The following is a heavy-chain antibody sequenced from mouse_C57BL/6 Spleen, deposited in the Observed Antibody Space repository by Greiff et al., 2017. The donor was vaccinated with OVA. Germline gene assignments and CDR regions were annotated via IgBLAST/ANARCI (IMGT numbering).Heavy chain of an antibody. Sequence: VQLQQSGPELVKPGASVKMSCKASGYTFTDYNMHWVKQSHGKSLEWIGYINPNNGGTSYNQKFKGKATLTVNKSSSTAYMELRSLTSEDSAVYYCAGYGSSYGYFDVWGTGTTVTVSS. CDR3: AGYGSSYGYFDV. J-gene: IGHJ1*03. V-gene: IGHV1-22*01. CDR2: INPNNGGT. CDR1: GYTFTDYN. D-gene: IGHD1-1*01.